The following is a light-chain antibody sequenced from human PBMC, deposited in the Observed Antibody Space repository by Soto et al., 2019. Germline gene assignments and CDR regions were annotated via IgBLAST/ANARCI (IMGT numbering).Light chain of an antibody. CDR3: QKYGRYPWA. J-gene: IGKJ1*01. V-gene: IGKV1-5*01. Sequence: DIRLTQSPSTLSAAVGDRVTITCRASQSIAIWLAWYHQKPGKAPKALIYDASRLESGVPSRFSGSGSGTEFTLTVSSLQPDDFATYYCQKYGRYPWAFGQGTRVEV. CDR2: DAS. CDR1: QSIAIW.